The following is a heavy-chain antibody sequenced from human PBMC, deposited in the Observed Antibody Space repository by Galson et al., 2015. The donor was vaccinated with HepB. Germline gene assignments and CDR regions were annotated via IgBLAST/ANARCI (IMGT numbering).Heavy chain of an antibody. CDR3: VRDAGDILTDYYYYYGMNV. V-gene: IGHV3-21*01. CDR2: ISRSSSYI. D-gene: IGHD3-9*01. Sequence: SLRLSCAASGFTFSSYNMNWVRQAPGKGLEWVSSISRSSSYIYYAASVKGRFTIFRDNAKNSLYLQMNSLRAEDTAVYYCVRDAGDILTDYYYYYGMNVWGQGTTVTVSS. J-gene: IGHJ6*02. CDR1: GFTFSSYN.